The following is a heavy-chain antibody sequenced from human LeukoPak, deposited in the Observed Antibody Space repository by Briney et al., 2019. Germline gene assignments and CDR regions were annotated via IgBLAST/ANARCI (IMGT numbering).Heavy chain of an antibody. CDR2: INHDGSST. Sequence: GGSLRLSCAASGFTFTTLWMHWVRQAPGKGLVWVSRINHDGSSTNYADSVKGRFTISRDNAKNTVHLQMNSLRAEDTAVYYCVRDWGYDSSGYWQKYFDTWGQGTLVTVSS. CDR3: VRDWGYDSSGYWQKYFDT. V-gene: IGHV3-74*01. CDR1: GFTFTTLW. D-gene: IGHD3-22*01. J-gene: IGHJ4*02.